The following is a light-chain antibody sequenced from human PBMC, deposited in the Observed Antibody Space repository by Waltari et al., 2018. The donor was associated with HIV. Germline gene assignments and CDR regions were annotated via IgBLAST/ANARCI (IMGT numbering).Light chain of an antibody. Sequence: QSALTQPHSASVSPGPSVTFSFTGTSSDIGGYHYFSWYQQHPGNAPTLMIYEVTKRPSGVPNRFSGSKSGNTASLTVSGLQAEDEADYYCSSYAGSKNYVIFGGGTKLTVL. CDR1: SSDIGGYHY. CDR3: SSYAGSKNYVI. CDR2: EVT. V-gene: IGLV2-8*01. J-gene: IGLJ2*01.